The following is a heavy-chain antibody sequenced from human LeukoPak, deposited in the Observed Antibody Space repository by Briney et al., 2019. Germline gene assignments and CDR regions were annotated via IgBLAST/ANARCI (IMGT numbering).Heavy chain of an antibody. V-gene: IGHV4-59*01. CDR1: GDSMNTYY. J-gene: IGHJ5*02. CDR3: ARGVVSATLLWFDT. CDR2: VSYSGNT. Sequence: SETLSLTCVVSGDSMNTYYWSWIRQPPGKGLEWIGYVSYSGNTHYNASLKSRVTISVDTSKNQFSLKLNSLTAADTAVYYCARGVVSATLLWFDTWGQGTLVTVSS.